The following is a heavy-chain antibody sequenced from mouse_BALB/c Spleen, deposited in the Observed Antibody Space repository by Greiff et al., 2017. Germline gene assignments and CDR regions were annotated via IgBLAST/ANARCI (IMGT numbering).Heavy chain of an antibody. J-gene: IGHJ1*01. V-gene: IGHV5-12-2*01. CDR1: GFTFSGYT. D-gene: IGHD2-1*01. Sequence: EVQGVESGGGLVQPGGSLKLSCAASGFTFSGYTMSWVRQTPEKRLEWVAYISNGGGSTYYPDTVKGRFTISRDNAKNTLYLQMSSLKSEDTAMYYCARRDYGNYVYWYFDVWGAGTTVTVSS. CDR2: ISNGGGST. CDR3: ARRDYGNYVYWYFDV.